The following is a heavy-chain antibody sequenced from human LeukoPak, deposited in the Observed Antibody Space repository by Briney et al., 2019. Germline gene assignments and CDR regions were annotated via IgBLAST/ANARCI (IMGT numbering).Heavy chain of an antibody. CDR3: ARLGARQMLEY. Sequence: GGSLRLSCAASGFTFSSYAMSWVRQAPGKGLEWVANIKQDGGQIYYLGSVKGRFTVSRDNAKNSLYLQMNSLRAEDTAVYYCARLGARQMLEYWGQGTLVTVSS. CDR2: IKQDGGQI. V-gene: IGHV3-7*01. D-gene: IGHD4-17*01. CDR1: GFTFSSYA. J-gene: IGHJ4*02.